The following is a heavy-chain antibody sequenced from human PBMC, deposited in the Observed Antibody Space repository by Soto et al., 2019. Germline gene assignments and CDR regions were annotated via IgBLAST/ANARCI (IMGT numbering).Heavy chain of an antibody. J-gene: IGHJ5*02. CDR1: GGSVSSGSYY. Sequence: SETLSLTCTVSGGSVSSGSYYWSWIRQPPGKGLEWIGYIYHTGITNYNPSLKSRVTISVDTSKNQFSLKLSSVTAADTAVYYCARAGYLRRWFDPWGQGTLVTV. CDR2: IYHTGIT. CDR3: ARAGYLRRWFDP. V-gene: IGHV4-61*01. D-gene: IGHD1-1*01.